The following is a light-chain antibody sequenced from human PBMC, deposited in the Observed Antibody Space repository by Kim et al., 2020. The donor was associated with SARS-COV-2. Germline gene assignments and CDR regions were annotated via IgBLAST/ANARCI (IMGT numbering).Light chain of an antibody. V-gene: IGLV2-23*02. CDR2: DIS. J-gene: IGLJ3*02. CDR3: CSFTVKVTWV. Sequence: GQSITISCSGTLSDIGTFSLISWYQQQPGKAPRLILFDISHRPSGISGRFSGSKSGNTASLTISDLHPDDEADYFCCSFTVKVTWVFGGGTQLTVL. CDR1: LSDIGTFSL.